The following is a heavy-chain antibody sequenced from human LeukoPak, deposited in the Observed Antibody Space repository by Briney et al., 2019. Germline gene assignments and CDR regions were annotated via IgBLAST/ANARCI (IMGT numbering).Heavy chain of an antibody. CDR3: ARTRYSSGWYPYRTIDY. D-gene: IGHD6-19*01. CDR1: GGTFSSYA. Sequence: GASVKVSCKASGGTFSSYAISWVRQAPGQGLEWMGGIIPIFGTANYAQKFQGRVTITADESTSAAYMELSSLRSEDTAVYYCARTRYSSGWYPYRTIDYWGQGTLVTVSS. CDR2: IIPIFGTA. J-gene: IGHJ4*02. V-gene: IGHV1-69*13.